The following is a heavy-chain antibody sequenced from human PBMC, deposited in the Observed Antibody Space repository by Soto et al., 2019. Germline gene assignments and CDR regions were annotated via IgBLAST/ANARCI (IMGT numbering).Heavy chain of an antibody. V-gene: IGHV4-59*01. Sequence: KASETLSLTCTVSGGSISSYYWSWIRQPPGKGLEWIGYIYYSGSTNYNPSLKSRVTISVDTSKNQFSLKLSSVTAADTAVYYCESFRGDFLYDYWGQGTLVTVSS. D-gene: IGHD4-17*01. CDR3: ESFRGDFLYDY. CDR1: GGSISSYY. J-gene: IGHJ4*02. CDR2: IYYSGST.